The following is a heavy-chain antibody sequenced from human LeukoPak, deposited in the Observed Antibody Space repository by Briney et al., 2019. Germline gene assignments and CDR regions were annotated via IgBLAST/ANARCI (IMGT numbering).Heavy chain of an antibody. CDR1: GFTFSSYA. D-gene: IGHD3-22*01. Sequence: GGSLRLSCAASGFTFSSYAMSWVRQAPGKGLEWVSAISGSGGSTYYADSVKGRFTISRDNAKNSLYLQMNSLRAEDTAVYYCASPLPRSDSSGYSTVDYWGQGTLVTVSS. CDR2: ISGSGGST. CDR3: ASPLPRSDSSGYSTVDY. J-gene: IGHJ4*02. V-gene: IGHV3-23*01.